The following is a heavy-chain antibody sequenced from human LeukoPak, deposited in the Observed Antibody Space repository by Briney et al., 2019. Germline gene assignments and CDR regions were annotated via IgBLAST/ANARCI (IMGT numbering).Heavy chain of an antibody. J-gene: IGHJ4*02. CDR2: INHSGST. D-gene: IGHD2/OR15-2a*01. CDR3: ARGLTSMPPGGY. CDR1: GGSVSSGSYH. Sequence: PSETLSLTCTVSGGSVSSGSYHWSWIRQPPGKGLEWIGEINHSGSTNYNPSLKSRVTILVDTSKNQFSLKLSSVTAADTAVYYCARGLTSMPPGGYWGQGTLVTVSS. V-gene: IGHV4-39*07.